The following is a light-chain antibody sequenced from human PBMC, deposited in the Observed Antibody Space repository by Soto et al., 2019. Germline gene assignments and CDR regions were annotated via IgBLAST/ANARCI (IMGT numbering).Light chain of an antibody. CDR3: QQYHTWPVT. CDR1: QSITTK. J-gene: IGKJ4*01. Sequence: TQSPSTLSASVGDRVTITCGASQSITTKLAWYQHKPGQAPRLLISGASTGATGIPARFSGSGSGTEFTLTINSLQSEDFAVYYCQQYHTWPVTFGGGTKVDIK. CDR2: GAS. V-gene: IGKV3-15*01.